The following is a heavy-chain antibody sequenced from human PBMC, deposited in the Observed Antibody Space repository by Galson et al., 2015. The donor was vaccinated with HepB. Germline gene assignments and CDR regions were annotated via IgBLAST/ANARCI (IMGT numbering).Heavy chain of an antibody. CDR3: VRSPNYYHPRGYYYVLEY. D-gene: IGHD3-22*01. CDR2: IWLDGSNI. J-gene: IGHJ4*02. Sequence: SLRLSCAASGFTFSSYGMFWVRQAPGKGLEWVAPIWLDGSNIQYSDSVRGRFSISRDNSKSTLFLEMNSLRAEDTAVYYCVRSPNYYHPRGYYYVLEYWGRGTLVTVSS. V-gene: IGHV3-33*07. CDR1: GFTFSSYG.